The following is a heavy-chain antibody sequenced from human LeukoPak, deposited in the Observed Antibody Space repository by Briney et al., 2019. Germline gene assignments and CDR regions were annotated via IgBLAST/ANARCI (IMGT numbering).Heavy chain of an antibody. D-gene: IGHD5-18*01. V-gene: IGHV3-23*01. CDR2: ISGSGGST. J-gene: IGHJ4*02. CDR3: AKESPKYSYGFSPNFDY. CDR1: GFTFSSYA. Sequence: GGSLRLSCAASGFTFSSYAMSWVRQAPGKGLEWVSAISGSGGSTYYADSVKGRFTISRDNSKNTLYLQMNSLRAEDTAVYYCAKESPKYSYGFSPNFDYWGQGTLVTVSS.